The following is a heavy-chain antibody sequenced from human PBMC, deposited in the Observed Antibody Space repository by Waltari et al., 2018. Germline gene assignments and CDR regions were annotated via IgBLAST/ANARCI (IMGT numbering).Heavy chain of an antibody. CDR1: GYTFTSYY. Sequence: QVQLVQSGAEVKKPGASVKVSCKASGYTFTSYYMHWVRQAPGQGLEWMGIINPGGGSTSYAQKFQGRVTMTRDTSTSTVYMELSSLRSEDTAVYYCARDRSVTTGAFDIWGQGTMVTVSS. J-gene: IGHJ3*02. D-gene: IGHD4-17*01. CDR3: ARDRSVTTGAFDI. CDR2: INPGGGST. V-gene: IGHV1-46*01.